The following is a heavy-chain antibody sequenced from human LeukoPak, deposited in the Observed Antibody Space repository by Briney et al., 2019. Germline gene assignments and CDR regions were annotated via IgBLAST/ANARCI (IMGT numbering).Heavy chain of an antibody. CDR1: GGSISSYY. CDR2: IYYSGST. V-gene: IGHV4-59*01. D-gene: IGHD3-10*01. CDR3: ARVSGSGSYYLRWFDP. Sequence: SETLSLTCTVSGGSISSYYWSWIRQPPGKGLEWIGYIYYSGSTNYNPSLKSRVTISVDTSKNQFSLKLSSVTAADTAVYYCARVSGSGSYYLRWFDPWGQGTLVTVSS. J-gene: IGHJ5*02.